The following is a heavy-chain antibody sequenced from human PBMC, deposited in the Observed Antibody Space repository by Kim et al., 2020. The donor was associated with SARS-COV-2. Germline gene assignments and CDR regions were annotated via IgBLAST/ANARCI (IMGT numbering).Heavy chain of an antibody. CDR3: AKNYFDSRGHWYFDL. J-gene: IGHJ4*02. D-gene: IGHD3-22*01. V-gene: IGHV3-72*01. Sequence: ASVKGRFTISRDDSKNSLYLQMNSLKTEDTVVYYCAKNYFDSRGHWYFDLWGQGTLVTVSS.